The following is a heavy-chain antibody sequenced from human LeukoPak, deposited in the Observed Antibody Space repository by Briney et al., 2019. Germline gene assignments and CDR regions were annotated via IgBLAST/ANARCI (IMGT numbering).Heavy chain of an antibody. CDR2: INHSGST. Sequence: SETLSLTCAVYGGSFSGYYWSWIRQPPGKGLEWIGEINHSGSTNYNPSLKSRVTISVDTSKNQFSLKLSSVTAADTAVYYCARAKGYSGSYDYYYMDVWGKGTTVTVSS. CDR3: ARAKGYSGSYDYYYMDV. V-gene: IGHV4-34*01. D-gene: IGHD1-26*01. J-gene: IGHJ6*03. CDR1: GGSFSGYY.